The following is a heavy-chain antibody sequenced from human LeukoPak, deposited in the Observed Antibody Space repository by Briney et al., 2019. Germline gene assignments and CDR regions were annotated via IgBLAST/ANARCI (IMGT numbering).Heavy chain of an antibody. CDR3: ARDLRPGYSSFDRNAFDI. CDR2: IYTSGST. Sequence: SETLCLACTVSGVSISSYYWSWIRQPAGTGLEWIGRIYTSGSTNYNPSLKSRVTMSVDTSKNQFSLKLSSVTAADTAVYYCARDLRPGYSSFDRNAFDIWGQGTMVTVSS. D-gene: IGHD6-19*01. CDR1: GVSISSYY. V-gene: IGHV4-4*07. J-gene: IGHJ3*02.